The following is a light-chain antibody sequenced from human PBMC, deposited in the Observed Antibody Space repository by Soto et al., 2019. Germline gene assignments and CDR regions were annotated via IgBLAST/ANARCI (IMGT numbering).Light chain of an antibody. CDR1: QSLLHANGNTY. V-gene: IGKV2-28*01. Sequence: DIVMTQFPLSLPVSPGESASISCTSSQSLLHANGNTYLDWYRQKPGQSPQLLIYLASNLSSGVPDRFSGSGSGTEFTLKSDRVEADDVAVYYCMQPLQSPVYTFGQGTRLEIK. J-gene: IGKJ2*01. CDR3: MQPLQSPVYT. CDR2: LAS.